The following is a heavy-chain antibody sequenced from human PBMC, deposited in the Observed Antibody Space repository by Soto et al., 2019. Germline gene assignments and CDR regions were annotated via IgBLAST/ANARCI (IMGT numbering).Heavy chain of an antibody. V-gene: IGHV5-51*01. CDR3: ARHLGYCSSTSCPNDAFDI. D-gene: IGHD2-2*01. J-gene: IGHJ3*02. Sequence: GESLKISCKGSGYSFTSYWIGWVRQMPGKGLEWMGIIYPGDSDTRYSPSFQGQVTISADESISTAYLQWSSLKASDTAMYYCARHLGYCSSTSCPNDAFDIWGQGTMVTVSS. CDR2: IYPGDSDT. CDR1: GYSFTSYW.